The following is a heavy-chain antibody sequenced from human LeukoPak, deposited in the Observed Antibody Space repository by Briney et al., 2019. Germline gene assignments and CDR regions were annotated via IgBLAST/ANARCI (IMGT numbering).Heavy chain of an antibody. J-gene: IGHJ6*02. CDR3: ARDIVGASYYYYGMDV. CDR2: IYYSGST. CDR1: GGSVSSGSYY. D-gene: IGHD1-26*01. V-gene: IGHV4-61*01. Sequence: PSETLSLTCTVSGGSVSSGSYYWSWIRQPPGKGLEWIGYIYYSGSTNYNPSLTSRVTISVDTSKNQFSLKLSSVTAADTAVYYCARDIVGASYYYYGMDVWGQGTTVTVSS.